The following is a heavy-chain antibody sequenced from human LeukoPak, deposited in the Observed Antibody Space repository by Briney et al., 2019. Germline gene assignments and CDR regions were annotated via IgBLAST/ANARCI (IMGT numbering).Heavy chain of an antibody. CDR2: IFPGDSDT. Sequence: PGESLKISCKGSGYSFSNYWIHWVRQMPGKGLEWMGIIFPGDSDTRYSPSFQGQVTISVDKSISTAYLQWSSLKASDTAMYYCGKDADLGCWGQGTLVTVSS. CDR3: GKDADLGC. D-gene: IGHD4-17*01. V-gene: IGHV5-51*01. CDR1: GYSFSNYW. J-gene: IGHJ4*02.